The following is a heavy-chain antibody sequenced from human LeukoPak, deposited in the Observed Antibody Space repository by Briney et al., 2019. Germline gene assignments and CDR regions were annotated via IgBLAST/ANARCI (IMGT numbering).Heavy chain of an antibody. Sequence: ASVKVSCKAYGYTFTGCYMHWVRQAPGQGLEWMGWINPNSGGTNYAQKFQGRVTMTRDTSISTAYMELSRLRSDDTAVYYCARDISGFGELPLYYFDYSGQGTLVTVSS. CDR2: INPNSGGT. J-gene: IGHJ4*02. V-gene: IGHV1-2*02. CDR3: ARDISGFGELPLYYFDY. D-gene: IGHD3-10*01. CDR1: GYTFTGCY.